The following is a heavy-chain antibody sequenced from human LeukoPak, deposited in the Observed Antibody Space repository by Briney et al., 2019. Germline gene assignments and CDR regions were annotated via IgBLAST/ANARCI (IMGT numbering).Heavy chain of an antibody. J-gene: IGHJ4*02. V-gene: IGHV1-2*02. D-gene: IGHD3-10*01. CDR2: IRPRRGDT. CDR3: ARDGDYGTGSYYRGCIDS. CDR1: GYSFTAFY. Sequence: ASVKVSCKTSGYSFTAFYIHWMRQAPAQGLEWMGWIRPRRGDTNYAQKCQGKVTMTRDTSISTAYLDLSNLRSDDTAVYYCARDGDYGTGSYYRGCIDSWGQGTPVTVSP.